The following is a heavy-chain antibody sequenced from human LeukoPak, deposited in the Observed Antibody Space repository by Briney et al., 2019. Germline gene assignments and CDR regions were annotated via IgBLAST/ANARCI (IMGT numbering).Heavy chain of an antibody. CDR2: IWYDGSNK. D-gene: IGHD4-17*01. CDR1: GFTFSSYG. Sequence: GGSLRLSCAASGFTFSSYGMHWVRQAPGKGLEWVAVIWYDGSNKYYADSVKGRYTISRDNSKNTLYLQMNSLRAEDTAVYYCASERWGYFDYWGQGTLVTVSS. J-gene: IGHJ4*02. V-gene: IGHV3-33*01. CDR3: ASERWGYFDY.